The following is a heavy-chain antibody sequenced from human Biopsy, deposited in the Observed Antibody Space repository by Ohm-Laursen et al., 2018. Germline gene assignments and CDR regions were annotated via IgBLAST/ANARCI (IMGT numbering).Heavy chain of an antibody. J-gene: IGHJ2*01. CDR2: ISYNERT. V-gene: IGHV4-31*03. D-gene: IGHD3-9*01. CDR1: GASVKTSGYF. CDR3: VREPKTGTAEAWYFDL. Sequence: TLSLTCSVSGASVKTSGYFWAWLRQRPGKGPEWIGYISYNERTHYNPSLTSRLAISFDTSNNRISLQLRSVSVADTAVYYCVREPKTGTAEAWYFDLWGRGSPVTVPS.